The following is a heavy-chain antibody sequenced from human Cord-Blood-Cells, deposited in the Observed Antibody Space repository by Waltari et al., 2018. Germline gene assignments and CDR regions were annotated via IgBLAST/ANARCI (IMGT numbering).Heavy chain of an antibody. CDR3: ALHYYGSGTLGACDI. D-gene: IGHD3-10*01. Sequence: QVQLVQSGAEVKKPGASVKVSCKASGYTFTGYYMHWVRQAPGQGLEWMGWINPNSGGTNYAQKFQGWVTMTRDTSISTAYMELSRLRSDDTAVYYCALHYYGSGTLGACDIGGQGTMVTVSS. CDR1: GYTFTGYY. CDR2: INPNSGGT. V-gene: IGHV1-2*04. J-gene: IGHJ3*02.